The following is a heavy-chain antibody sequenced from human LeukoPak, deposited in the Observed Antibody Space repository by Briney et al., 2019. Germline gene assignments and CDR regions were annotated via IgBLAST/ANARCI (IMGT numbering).Heavy chain of an antibody. V-gene: IGHV3-30-3*01. J-gene: IGHJ4*02. CDR2: ISYDGSNK. CDR3: ASLIDY. Sequence: GGSMRLSCAASGFTFSSYAMHWVRQAPGKGLEWVAVISYDGSNKYYADSVKGRFTISRDNSKNTLYLQMNSLRAEDTAVYYCASLIDYWGQGTLVTVSS. CDR1: GFTFSSYA.